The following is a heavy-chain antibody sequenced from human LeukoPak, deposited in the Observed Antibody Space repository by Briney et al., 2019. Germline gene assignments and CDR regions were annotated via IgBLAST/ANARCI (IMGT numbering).Heavy chain of an antibody. D-gene: IGHD2/OR15-2a*01. Sequence: ASVKVSCKASGYTFTSYDINWVRQATGQGLEWMGWMNPNSGNTGYAQKFQGRVTITADESTSTAYMELSSLRSEDTAVYYCAKDLPSMPFDYWGQGTLVTVSS. CDR3: AKDLPSMPFDY. J-gene: IGHJ4*02. V-gene: IGHV1-8*03. CDR1: GYTFTSYD. CDR2: MNPNSGNT.